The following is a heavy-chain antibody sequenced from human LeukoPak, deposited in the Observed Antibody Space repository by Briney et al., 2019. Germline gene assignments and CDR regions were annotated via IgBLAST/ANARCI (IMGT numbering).Heavy chain of an antibody. V-gene: IGHV4-59*12. CDR1: GASIRSSY. Sequence: SETLSLTCTVSGASIRSSYWSWIRQPPGKGLEWIGHIHYSGSTNYNPSLKSRVTISADTSKNQFSLKLSSVTAADTAVYYCASAYYGSGSHNWFDPWGQGTLVTVSS. D-gene: IGHD3-10*01. J-gene: IGHJ5*02. CDR2: IHYSGST. CDR3: ASAYYGSGSHNWFDP.